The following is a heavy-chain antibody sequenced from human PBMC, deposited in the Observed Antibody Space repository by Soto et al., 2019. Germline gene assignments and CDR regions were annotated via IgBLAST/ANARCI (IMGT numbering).Heavy chain of an antibody. J-gene: IGHJ6*02. CDR1: GFTSGSNS. CDR2: ISSSSSTI. V-gene: IGHV3-48*02. CDR3: ARDTPYMITFGGVRSDYYYGMDV. Sequence: GGSLRLSCSASGFTSGSNSMNWVRQAQGKGLEWVSYISSSSSTIYYADSVKGRFTISRDNAKNSLYLQMNSLRDEDTAVYYCARDTPYMITFGGVRSDYYYGMDVWGQGTTVTVSS. D-gene: IGHD3-16*01.